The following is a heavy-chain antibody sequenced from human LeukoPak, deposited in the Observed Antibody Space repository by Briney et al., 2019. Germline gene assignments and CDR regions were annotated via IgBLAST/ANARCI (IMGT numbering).Heavy chain of an antibody. CDR3: AKLGTYYDFWSGYYIPYYFDY. CDR1: GFTFSSYA. J-gene: IGHJ4*02. D-gene: IGHD3-3*01. V-gene: IGHV3-23*01. CDR2: ISGSGGST. Sequence: GGSLRLSCAASGFTFSSYAMSWVRQAPGKGLEWVSAISGSGGSTYYADSVKGRFTISRDNSKNTLYLQMNSLRAEDTAVYYCAKLGTYYDFWSGYYIPYYFDYWGQGTLVTVSS.